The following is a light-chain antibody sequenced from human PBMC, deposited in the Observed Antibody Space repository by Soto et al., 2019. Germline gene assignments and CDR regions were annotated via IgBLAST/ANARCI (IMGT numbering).Light chain of an antibody. J-gene: IGLJ1*01. V-gene: IGLV2-23*02. CDR3: CSYAGTYV. CDR2: EVS. CDR1: SSDVGSYNL. Sequence: QSALTQPASVSGSPGQSITISCTGTSSDVGSYNLVSWYQHHPGKAPKLMIFEVSKRPSGVSNRFSGSKSGNTASLTISGHQAEDEAEYYCCSYAGTYVFGTGTKLTVL.